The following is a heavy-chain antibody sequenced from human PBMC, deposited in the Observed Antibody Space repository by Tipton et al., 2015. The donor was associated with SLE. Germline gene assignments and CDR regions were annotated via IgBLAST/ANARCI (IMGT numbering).Heavy chain of an antibody. J-gene: IGHJ3*02. CDR2: IDYSGST. Sequence: TLSLTCAVSGYSISSAYYWGWIRQPPGKGLEWIGNIDYSGSTHDNPSLKSRVTTSVDTSKNQFSLKLNSVTAADTAVYYCARRPMGLAAFDIWGQGTVVTVSS. CDR1: GYSISSAYY. D-gene: IGHD3-16*01. V-gene: IGHV4-38-2*01. CDR3: ARRPMGLAAFDI.